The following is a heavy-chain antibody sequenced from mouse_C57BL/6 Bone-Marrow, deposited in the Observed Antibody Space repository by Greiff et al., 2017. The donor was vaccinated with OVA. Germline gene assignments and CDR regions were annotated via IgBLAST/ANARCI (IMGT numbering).Heavy chain of an antibody. CDR3: VYDGYCSWFAY. CDR2: IHPSDSDT. CDR1: GYTFTSYW. J-gene: IGHJ3*01. Sequence: QVQLQQPGAELVKPGASVKVSCKASGYTFTSYWMHWVKQRPGQGLEWIGRIHPSDSDTNYNQKFKGKATLTVDKSSRTAYMQLSSLTSEDSAVYYCVYDGYCSWFAYWGQGTLVTVSA. D-gene: IGHD2-3*01. V-gene: IGHV1-74*01.